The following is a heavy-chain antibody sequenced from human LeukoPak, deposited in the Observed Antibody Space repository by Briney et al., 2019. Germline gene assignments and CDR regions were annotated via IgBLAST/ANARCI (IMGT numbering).Heavy chain of an antibody. CDR1: GGTFSGYY. D-gene: IGHD6-6*01. Sequence: SGTLSLTCAVYGGTFSGYYWSWIRQPPGKGLEWIGEINHSGSTNYNPSLKSRVTISVDTSRNQFSLKLSSVTAADTAVYYCARGRGQQLVRSFDYWGQGTLVTVSS. CDR3: ARGRGQQLVRSFDY. J-gene: IGHJ4*02. V-gene: IGHV4-34*01. CDR2: INHSGST.